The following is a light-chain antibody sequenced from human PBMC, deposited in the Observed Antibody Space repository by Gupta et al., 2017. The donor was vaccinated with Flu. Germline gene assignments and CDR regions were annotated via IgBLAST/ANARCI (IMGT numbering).Light chain of an antibody. J-gene: IGLJ1*01. V-gene: IGLV1-44*01. Sequence: SVLTQPPSASGTPGQRVTISCSGSSSNIGSNTVNWYQQLPGTAPKLLSYRNNQRPSGVPDRFSGSKSGTSASLAISGLQSEDEADYYCAAWDDSLNGQGVFGTGTKVTVL. CDR1: SSNIGSNT. CDR3: AAWDDSLNGQGV. CDR2: RNN.